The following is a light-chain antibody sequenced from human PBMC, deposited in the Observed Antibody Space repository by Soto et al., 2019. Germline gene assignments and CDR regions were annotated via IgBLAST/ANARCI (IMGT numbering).Light chain of an antibody. CDR1: SSNIENNY. J-gene: IGLJ1*01. V-gene: IGLV1-51*02. Sequence: QSVLTQPPSVSAAPGQRVTISCSGSSSNIENNYVSWYRQLPGTAPKLLIYENNKRPSGIPDRFSGSKSGTSATLGITGLEAVDEADYYCATWDSSRSGGVFGTGTKVTVL. CDR2: ENN. CDR3: ATWDSSRSGGV.